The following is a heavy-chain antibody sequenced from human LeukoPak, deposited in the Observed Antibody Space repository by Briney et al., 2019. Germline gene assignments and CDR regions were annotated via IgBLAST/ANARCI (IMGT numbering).Heavy chain of an antibody. CDR1: GGTFSSYA. CDR2: IIPIFGTA. Sequence: SVKVSCKASGGTFSSYAISWVRQAPGQGLEWMGGIIPIFGTANYAQKFQGRVTITTDESTGTAYMELSSLRSEDTAVYYCARDHDILTGYLDYWGQGTLVTVSS. D-gene: IGHD3-9*01. CDR3: ARDHDILTGYLDY. J-gene: IGHJ4*02. V-gene: IGHV1-69*05.